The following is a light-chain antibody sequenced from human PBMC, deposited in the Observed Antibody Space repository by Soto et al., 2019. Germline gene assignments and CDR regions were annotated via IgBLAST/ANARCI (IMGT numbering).Light chain of an antibody. CDR1: QSLSYW. CDR2: KAS. Sequence: DIQMTQSPSTLSASVGDTVTITCRASQSLSYWLAWYQQKPGQAPQLLIHKASTLESGVPSRFSGSGSGTEFTLTIRSPQPDDLASFYYQDYDRFPYTFGQGTKLEIK. J-gene: IGKJ2*01. V-gene: IGKV1-5*03. CDR3: QDYDRFPYT.